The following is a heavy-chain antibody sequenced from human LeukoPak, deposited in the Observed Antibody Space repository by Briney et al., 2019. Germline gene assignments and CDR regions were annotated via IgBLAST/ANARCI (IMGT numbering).Heavy chain of an antibody. D-gene: IGHD1-1*01. V-gene: IGHV4-59*01. Sequence: SETLSLTCTMSGGSISSGYWNWIRQPPGKGLEWIGCIYYSGSTNYSPSLKSRVTISLDTSKNHCSLKLSSVTAADTAVYYCARGAPGGLFDNWGQGNLVTVSS. CDR2: IYYSGST. CDR1: GGSISSGY. J-gene: IGHJ4*02. CDR3: ARGAPGGLFDN.